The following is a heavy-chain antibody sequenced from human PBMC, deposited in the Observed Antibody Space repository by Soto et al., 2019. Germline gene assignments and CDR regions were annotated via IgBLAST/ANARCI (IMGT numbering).Heavy chain of an antibody. V-gene: IGHV4-34*01. J-gene: IGHJ4*02. CDR2: INHRGRT. CDR1: GGTFSGYY. CDR3: ARVDDY. Sequence: QVQLQLWGTGLLKPSETLSLTCAVYGGTFSGYYWSWIRQTPGKGLEGIGEINHRGRTKYNPSLKSRVTLSVDTSKNQFALKVNSVTAADTAVYYCARVDDYWGQGTLVTVSS.